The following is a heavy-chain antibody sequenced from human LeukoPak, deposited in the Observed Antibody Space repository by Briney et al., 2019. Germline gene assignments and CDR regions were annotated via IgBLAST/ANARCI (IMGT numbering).Heavy chain of an antibody. V-gene: IGHV5-51*01. CDR1: GYNFPNHW. D-gene: IGHD2-15*01. CDR2: IYPDDSDT. J-gene: IGHJ1*01. Sequence: GESLKISCKGSGYNFPNHWIGWVRQMPGKGLEWMGIIYPDDSDTKYSPSFQGQVTISADKSISTAYLQWNSLKASDIATYYCARGGYCSGGACYSYFQHWGQGTLVTVSS. CDR3: ARGGYCSGGACYSYFQH.